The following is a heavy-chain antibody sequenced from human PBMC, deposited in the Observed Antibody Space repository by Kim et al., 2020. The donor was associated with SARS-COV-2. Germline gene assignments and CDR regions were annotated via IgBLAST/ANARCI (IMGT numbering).Heavy chain of an antibody. V-gene: IGHV4-31*02. J-gene: IGHJ6*02. CDR3: AREGPTIRYYGMDV. Sequence: NPSLKSRVTISVDTSKNQFSLKLSSVTAADTAVYYCAREGPTIRYYGMDVWGQGTTVTVSS. D-gene: IGHD1-26*01.